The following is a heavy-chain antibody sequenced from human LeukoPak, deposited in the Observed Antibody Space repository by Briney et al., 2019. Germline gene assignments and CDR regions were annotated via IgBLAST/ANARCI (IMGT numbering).Heavy chain of an antibody. J-gene: IGHJ3*02. D-gene: IGHD7-27*01. V-gene: IGHV4-59*01. CDR1: GGSISSYY. Sequence: PSETLSLTCTVSGGSISSYYWSWIRQPPGKGLEWIGYIYYSGSTNYNPSLKSRVTISVDTSKNQFSLKLSSVTAADTAVYYCASSNWGSVGGAFDIWGQGTMVTVSS. CDR3: ASSNWGSVGGAFDI. CDR2: IYYSGST.